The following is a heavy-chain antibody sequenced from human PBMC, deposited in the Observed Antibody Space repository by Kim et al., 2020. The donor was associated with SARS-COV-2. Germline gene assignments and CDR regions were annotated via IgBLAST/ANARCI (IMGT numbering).Heavy chain of an antibody. CDR3: ARTAFDI. V-gene: IGHV1-3*01. CDR2: GNGNT. J-gene: IGHJ3*02. Sequence: GNGNTKYSQKFQGRVTITRDTSASTAYMELSSLRSEDTAVYYCARTAFDIWGQGTMVTVSS.